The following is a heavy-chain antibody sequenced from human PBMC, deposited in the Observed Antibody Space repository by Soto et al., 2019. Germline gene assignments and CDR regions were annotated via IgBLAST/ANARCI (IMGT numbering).Heavy chain of an antibody. Sequence: GGSLRLSCAASGFTFGSYAMSWVRQSPGKGLEWVSAISGSGGSTYYADSVKGRFTISRDNSKNTLYLQMNSLRAEDTAVYYCAKLMYRQQLVARFDYWGQGTLVTVSS. V-gene: IGHV3-23*01. CDR1: GFTFGSYA. D-gene: IGHD6-13*01. J-gene: IGHJ4*02. CDR3: AKLMYRQQLVARFDY. CDR2: ISGSGGST.